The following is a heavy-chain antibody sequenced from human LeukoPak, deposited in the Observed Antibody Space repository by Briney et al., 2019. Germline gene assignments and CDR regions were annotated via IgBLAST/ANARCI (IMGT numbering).Heavy chain of an antibody. Sequence: GGSLRLSCAASGFTFSNYWMSWVRQAPEKGLEWVANINQDGSAKYYVDSVKGRFAISRDNAKNSLYLQMNSLRAEDTAVYYCARDGGTGIPFDYWGQGTLVTVSS. CDR1: GFTFSNYW. D-gene: IGHD1-1*01. CDR3: ARDGGTGIPFDY. CDR2: INQDGSAK. V-gene: IGHV3-7*01. J-gene: IGHJ4*02.